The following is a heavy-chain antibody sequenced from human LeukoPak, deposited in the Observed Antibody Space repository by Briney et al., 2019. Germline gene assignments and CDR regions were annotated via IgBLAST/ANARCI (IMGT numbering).Heavy chain of an antibody. CDR1: GFTFSSYA. D-gene: IGHD7-27*01. Sequence: PGGSLRLSCAASGFTFSSYAMSWVRQAPGKGLEWVSAISGSGGSTYYADSVKGRFTISRDNSKNTLYLQMNSLRAEDTAVYYCAKTWGSKGRRGYYFNYWGQGTLVTVSS. V-gene: IGHV3-23*01. CDR3: AKTWGSKGRRGYYFNY. CDR2: ISGSGGST. J-gene: IGHJ4*02.